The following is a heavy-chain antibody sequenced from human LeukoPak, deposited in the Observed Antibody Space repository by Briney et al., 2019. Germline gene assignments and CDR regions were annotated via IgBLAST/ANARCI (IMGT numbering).Heavy chain of an antibody. CDR1: GFTFSDYY. V-gene: IGHV3-11*04. D-gene: IGHD2-2*01. CDR2: ISSSGSTI. J-gene: IGHJ5*02. CDR3: ARHIVVVPAATSP. Sequence: PGGSLRLSCAASGFTFSDYYMSWIRQAPGKGLEWVSYISSSGSTIYYADSVKGRFTISRDNAKNSLYLQMNSLRAEDTAVYYCARHIVVVPAATSPWGQGTLVTVSS.